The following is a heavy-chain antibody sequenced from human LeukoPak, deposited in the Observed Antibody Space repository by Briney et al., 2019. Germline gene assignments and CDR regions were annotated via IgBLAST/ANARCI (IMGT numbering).Heavy chain of an antibody. V-gene: IGHV1-2*02. CDR1: GYTFTGYY. J-gene: IGHJ4*02. CDR2: INTNSGGT. Sequence: ASVTVSFKASGYTFTGYYMHWVRQAPGQGHEGMGWINTNSGGTNYAQKFQGRVTMTRDTSISTAYMELSRLRSDDTAVYYCASETQIVGAALYWGQGTPVTVSS. CDR3: ASETQIVGAALY. D-gene: IGHD1-26*01.